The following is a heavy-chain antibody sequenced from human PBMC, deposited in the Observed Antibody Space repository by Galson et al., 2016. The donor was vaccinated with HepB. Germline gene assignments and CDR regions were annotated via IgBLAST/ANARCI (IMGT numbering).Heavy chain of an antibody. D-gene: IGHD2-15*01. J-gene: IGHJ4*01. V-gene: IGHV4-4*02. CDR3: ARDAVVAGFDN. CDR1: GDSISSSNW. Sequence: SETLSLTCTVSGDSISSSNWWTWVRQPPGKGLEWLGEVSHSGSINFNPSLKSRVSFAIAKSKHQFSLKVTSVTAADTAVYYCARDAVVAGFDNWGHGTLVTVSS. CDR2: VSHSGSI.